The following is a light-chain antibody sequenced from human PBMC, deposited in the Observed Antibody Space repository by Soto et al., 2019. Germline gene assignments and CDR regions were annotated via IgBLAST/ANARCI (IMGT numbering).Light chain of an antibody. CDR3: QQYNNWPIT. CDR2: DAS. V-gene: IGKV3-15*01. J-gene: IGKJ4*01. Sequence: EIMMTQSPATLSVSPGERATLSCRASQSVRSNLAWYQQKPGQAPRLFIYDASTRATGIPARFSGSGSGTEFTLTISSLQYEDFAVYYCQQYNNWPITFGGGTKADIK. CDR1: QSVRSN.